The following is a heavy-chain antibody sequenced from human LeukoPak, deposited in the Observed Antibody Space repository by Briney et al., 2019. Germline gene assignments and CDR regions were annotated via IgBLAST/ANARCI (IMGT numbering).Heavy chain of an antibody. D-gene: IGHD6-13*01. Sequence: SETPAPTCNVSGGSISSYYWSWIRPPAGKGLEWIGRIYTSGSTNYNPSLKSQVTMSVDTSKNQFSLRLSSVTAADTAVYYCAREQKSSSWYGQIDYWGQGTLVTVSS. CDR2: IYTSGST. V-gene: IGHV4-4*07. CDR3: AREQKSSSWYGQIDY. J-gene: IGHJ4*02. CDR1: GGSISSYY.